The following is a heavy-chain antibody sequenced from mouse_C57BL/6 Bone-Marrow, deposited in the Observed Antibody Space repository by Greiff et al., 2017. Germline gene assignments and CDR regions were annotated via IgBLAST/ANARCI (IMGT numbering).Heavy chain of an antibody. V-gene: IGHV1-62-2*01. CDR3: ARHEGGYYSNYFFAY. J-gene: IGHJ3*01. Sequence: VKLVESGAELVKPGASVKLSCKASGYTFTEYTIHWVKQRSGQGLEWIGWFYPGSGSIKYNEKFKDKATLTADKSSSTVYMELSRLTSEDSAVYFCARHEGGYYSNYFFAYWGQGTLVTVSA. CDR1: GYTFTEYT. D-gene: IGHD2-5*01. CDR2: FYPGSGSI.